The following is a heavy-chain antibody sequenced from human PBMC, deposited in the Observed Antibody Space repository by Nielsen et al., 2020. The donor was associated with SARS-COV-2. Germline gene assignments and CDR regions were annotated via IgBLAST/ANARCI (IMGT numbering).Heavy chain of an antibody. Sequence: GASLKISCAASGFTFSSYWMHWVRQAPGKGLEWVSRINSDGSSTSYADSVKGRFTISRDNAKNTLYLQMNSLRAEDTAVYYCARESGSSWYRYYYGMDVWGQGTTVTVSS. CDR1: GFTFSSYW. J-gene: IGHJ6*02. V-gene: IGHV3-74*01. D-gene: IGHD6-13*01. CDR2: INSDGSST. CDR3: ARESGSSWYRYYYGMDV.